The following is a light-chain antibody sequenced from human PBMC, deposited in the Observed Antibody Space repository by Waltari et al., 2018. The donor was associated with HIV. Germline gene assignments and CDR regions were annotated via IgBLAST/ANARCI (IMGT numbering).Light chain of an antibody. CDR1: NSDIGSYNY. CDR3: SSLTNSATLSVL. CDR2: EVS. V-gene: IGLV2-14*01. Sequence: QFALTQPASVSGSPGQSITVSCTGTNSDIGSYNYVSLYQQHPGKAPKLIIYEVSNRPSGVSNRFSGSKSGNTASLTISGLQAEDEADYFCSSLTNSATLSVLFGGGTKLTVL. J-gene: IGLJ3*02.